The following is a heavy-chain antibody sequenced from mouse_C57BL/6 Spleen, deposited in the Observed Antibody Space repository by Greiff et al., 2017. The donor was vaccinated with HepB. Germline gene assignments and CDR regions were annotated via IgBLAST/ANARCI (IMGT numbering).Heavy chain of an antibody. J-gene: IGHJ3*01. CDR2: IDPSDSYT. CDR3: ARGGDYDRGPGFAY. V-gene: IGHV1-69*01. D-gene: IGHD2-4*01. Sequence: VQLQQPGAELVMPGASVKLSCKASGYTFTSYWMHWVKQRPGQGLEWIGEIDPSDSYTNYNQKFKGKSTLTVDKSSSTAYMQLSSLTSEDSAVYYCARGGDYDRGPGFAYWGQGTLVTVSA. CDR1: GYTFTSYW.